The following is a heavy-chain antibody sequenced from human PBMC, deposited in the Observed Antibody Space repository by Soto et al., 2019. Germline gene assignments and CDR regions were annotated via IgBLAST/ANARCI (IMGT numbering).Heavy chain of an antibody. CDR2: IYHSGST. Sequence: SETLSLTCTVSGGSISSSNWWSWVRQPPGKGLEWIGEIYHSGSTNYNPSLKSRVTISVDTSKNQFSLKLNSMTAADTAVYYCARHNYGSGSTYFDYWGQGTLVTVSS. CDR1: GGSISSSNW. V-gene: IGHV4-4*02. D-gene: IGHD3-10*01. J-gene: IGHJ4*02. CDR3: ARHNYGSGSTYFDY.